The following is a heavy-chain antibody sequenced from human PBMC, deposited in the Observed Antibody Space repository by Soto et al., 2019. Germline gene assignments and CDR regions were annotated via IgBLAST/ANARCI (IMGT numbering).Heavy chain of an antibody. CDR1: GFPFSNAW. V-gene: IGHV3-15*01. Sequence: GGSLRLSCAASGFPFSNAWMSWVRQAPGKGLEWVGRIKSKTDGGTTDYAAPVKGRFTISGDDSKNTLYLQMNSLKTEDPAVYYCTTVFYYYDSSGYGTNDAFDFWGRGTMVTVSS. J-gene: IGHJ3*01. CDR2: IKSKTDGGTT. D-gene: IGHD3-22*01. CDR3: TTVFYYYDSSGYGTNDAFDF.